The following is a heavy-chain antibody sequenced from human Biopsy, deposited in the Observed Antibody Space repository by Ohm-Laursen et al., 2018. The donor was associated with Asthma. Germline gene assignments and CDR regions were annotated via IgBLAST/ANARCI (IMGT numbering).Heavy chain of an antibody. Sequence: SETLSLTCSVSGGSMSSSSYSWGWIRQPPGKGLEWIGSISYTGNTDIPSLRSRVTLSVDTSKNNFSLKLTSVTAADTAVFYCARHWNWGSFFGYWGQGMLVTVSS. CDR3: ARHWNWGSFFGY. CDR2: ISYTGNT. D-gene: IGHD7-27*01. V-gene: IGHV4-39*01. J-gene: IGHJ4*02. CDR1: GGSMSSSSYS.